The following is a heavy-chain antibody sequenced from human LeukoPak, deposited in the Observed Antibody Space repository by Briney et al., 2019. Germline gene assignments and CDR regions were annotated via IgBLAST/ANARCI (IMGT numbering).Heavy chain of an antibody. J-gene: IGHJ6*03. Sequence: GGSLRLSCAASGFAVSDNYMSWVRLAPGKGLEWVSVIYSGGDTYYADSVKGRFTISRDNSKNTLYLQMNSVRAEDTAVYFCARGESYSSHMDVWGKGATVTVSS. CDR3: ARGESYSSHMDV. V-gene: IGHV3-53*05. CDR2: IYSGGDT. CDR1: GFAVSDNY.